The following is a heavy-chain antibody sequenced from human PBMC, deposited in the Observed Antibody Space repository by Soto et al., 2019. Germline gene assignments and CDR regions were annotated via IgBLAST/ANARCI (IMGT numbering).Heavy chain of an antibody. CDR2: ISSGSSYI. V-gene: IGHV3-21*01. Sequence: PGGSLRLSCVDSDSGLTFSMYSMHWVRQAPGKGLGWVSSISSGSSYISYADSVKGRFTISRDNAKKSLYLQMNSLRAEDTAVYYCASNEVRGYCSSTSCYGEGMDVWGQGTTVTVSS. CDR3: ASNEVRGYCSSTSCYGEGMDV. J-gene: IGHJ6*02. D-gene: IGHD2-2*01. CDR1: GLTFSMYS.